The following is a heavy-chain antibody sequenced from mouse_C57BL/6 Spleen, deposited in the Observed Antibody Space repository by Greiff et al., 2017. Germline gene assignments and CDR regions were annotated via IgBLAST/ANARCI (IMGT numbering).Heavy chain of an antibody. J-gene: IGHJ1*03. Sequence: QVQLQQSGPELVKPGASVKISCKASGYAFSSSWMNWVKQRPGKGLEWIGRIYPGDGDTNYNGKFKGKATLTADKSSSTAYMQLSSLTSEASAVYFCARGGNYGYFDVWGTGTTVTVSS. CDR3: ARGGNYGYFDV. D-gene: IGHD2-1*01. CDR1: GYAFSSSW. CDR2: IYPGDGDT. V-gene: IGHV1-82*01.